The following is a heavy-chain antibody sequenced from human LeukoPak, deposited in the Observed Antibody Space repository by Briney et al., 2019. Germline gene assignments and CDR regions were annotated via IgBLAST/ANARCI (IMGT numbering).Heavy chain of an antibody. CDR1: GGSIGIYY. V-gene: IGHV4-59*08. J-gene: IGHJ4*02. D-gene: IGHD6-13*01. CDR2: VYYSGST. CDR3: ARHFGSSSWYLFDY. Sequence: PSETLSLTCTVSGGSIGIYYWSWIRQAPGKTLEWIGYVYYSGSTTYNPSLKSRLTMSVDTSKNQFSLRLSSVTGADTAVYYCARHFGSSSWYLFDYWGQGKLVTVSS.